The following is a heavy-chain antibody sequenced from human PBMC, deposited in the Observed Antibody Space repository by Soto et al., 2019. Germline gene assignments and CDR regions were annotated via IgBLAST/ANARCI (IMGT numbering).Heavy chain of an antibody. CDR1: GGTFSSYA. Sequence: SVKVSCTASGGTFSSYAISWVLQAPGQGLKWMGGIIPIFGTANYAQKFQGRVTITADKSTSTAYMELSSLRSEDTAVYYCARGLFSLPAARQLGFHSGGQGTLVSVS. V-gene: IGHV1-69*06. D-gene: IGHD6-6*01. J-gene: IGHJ4*02. CDR3: ARGLFSLPAARQLGFHS. CDR2: IIPIFGTA.